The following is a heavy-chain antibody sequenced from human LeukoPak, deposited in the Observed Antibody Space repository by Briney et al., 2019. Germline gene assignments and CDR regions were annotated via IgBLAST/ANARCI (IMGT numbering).Heavy chain of an antibody. J-gene: IGHJ4*02. D-gene: IGHD5-18*01. CDR2: IYHSGST. CDR3: ARGGYSYGSGLNY. Sequence: SETLSLTCAVSGGSISSGGYSWSWIRQPPGKGLEWIGYIYHSGSTYYNPSLKSRVTISVDRSKNQFSLKLSSVTAADTAVYYCARGGYSYGSGLNYWGQGTLVTVSS. CDR1: GGSISSGGYS. V-gene: IGHV4-30-2*01.